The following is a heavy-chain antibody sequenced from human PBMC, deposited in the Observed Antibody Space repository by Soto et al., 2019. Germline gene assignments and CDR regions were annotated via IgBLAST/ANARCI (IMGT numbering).Heavy chain of an antibody. Sequence: LRLSCAGSGFSFSDYYMSWIRQAPGKGLEWVSYISSSGDIIYYADSVKGRFTISRDNAKNSLYLQMNSLRAEDTAVYYCARDLGYYASDGYFDYWGQGTVVTVSS. V-gene: IGHV3-11*01. CDR2: ISSSGDII. CDR1: GFSFSDYY. J-gene: IGHJ4*02. CDR3: ARDLGYYASDGYFDY. D-gene: IGHD3-22*01.